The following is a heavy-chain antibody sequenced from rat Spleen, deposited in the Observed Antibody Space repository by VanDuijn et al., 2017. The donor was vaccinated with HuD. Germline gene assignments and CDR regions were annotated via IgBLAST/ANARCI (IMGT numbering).Heavy chain of an antibody. Sequence: EVQLVESGGGLVQPGRSMKLSCAASGFTFNTHYMAWVRQAPTKGLEWVATISVGGGDTYYRDSVKGRFTISRDNAKSTLYLQMDSLRSEDTATYYCAPQWSQDYWGQGVMVTVSS. J-gene: IGHJ2*01. V-gene: IGHV5-25*01. D-gene: IGHD1-1*01. CDR3: APQWSQDY. CDR1: GFTFNTHY. CDR2: ISVGGGDT.